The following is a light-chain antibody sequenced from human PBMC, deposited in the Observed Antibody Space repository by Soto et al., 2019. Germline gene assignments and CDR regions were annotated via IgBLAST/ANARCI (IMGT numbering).Light chain of an antibody. V-gene: IGLV1-40*01. CDR2: SSV. CDR1: SSNIGAGYD. CDR3: QSYDSRLNGYV. Sequence: QSVLTQPPSVSGAPGQGVIISCTGSSSNIGAGYDVHWYQQLPRTAPKLLTYSSVNRPSGVPDRFSASKSGTSASLAITGLRPEDEADYYCQSYDSRLNGYVFGTGTKLTVL. J-gene: IGLJ1*01.